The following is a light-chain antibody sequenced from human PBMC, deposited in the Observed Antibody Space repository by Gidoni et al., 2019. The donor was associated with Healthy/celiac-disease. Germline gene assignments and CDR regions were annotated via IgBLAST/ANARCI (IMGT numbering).Light chain of an antibody. J-gene: IGLJ1*01. V-gene: IGLV2-14*01. CDR3: SSYTSSSTLPYV. CDR1: SSDVGGSNY. CDR2: EVR. Sequence: QSALTQPASVSGSPGQSITISCTGTSSDVGGSNYVSWYQQHPGKAPKLMIYEVRNRPSGVSNRFSGSKTGNTASLTISGLQAEDEADYYCSSYTSSSTLPYVFGTGTKVTVL.